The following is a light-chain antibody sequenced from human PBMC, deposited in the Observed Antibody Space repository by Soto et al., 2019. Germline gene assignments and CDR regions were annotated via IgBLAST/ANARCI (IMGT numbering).Light chain of an antibody. Sequence: EIVLTQSPVTLSLSPGERATLSCRASQSVSSSLAWYQQKPGKAPRLLIYDASNTATGIPARFSGSGSGTDFTLTISSLEPEDFAIYYCQQRSSSITFGQGTRLETK. V-gene: IGKV3-11*01. CDR1: QSVSSS. CDR3: QQRSSSIT. CDR2: DAS. J-gene: IGKJ5*01.